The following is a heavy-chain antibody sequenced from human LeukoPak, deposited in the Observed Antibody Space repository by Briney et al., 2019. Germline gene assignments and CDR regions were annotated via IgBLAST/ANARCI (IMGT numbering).Heavy chain of an antibody. J-gene: IGHJ4*02. V-gene: IGHV1-69*13. Sequence: SVKVPCKASGGTFSSYAISWVRQAPGQGLEWMGGIIPIFGTANYAQKFQGRVTITADESTSIAYMELSSLRSEDTAVYYCARSTMRYCSSTSCYHPFEPHFDYWGQGTLVTVSS. D-gene: IGHD2-2*01. CDR2: IIPIFGTA. CDR3: ARSTMRYCSSTSCYHPFEPHFDY. CDR1: GGTFSSYA.